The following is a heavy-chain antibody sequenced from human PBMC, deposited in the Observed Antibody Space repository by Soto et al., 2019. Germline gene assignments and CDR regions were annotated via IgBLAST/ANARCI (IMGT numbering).Heavy chain of an antibody. CDR3: ARLVVPAAIPINWFDP. Sequence: QVQLVQSGAEVKKPGSSVKVSCKASGGTFSSYAISWVRQAPGQGLEWMGGIIPIFGTANYAQKFQGRATITEDESTSTAYMEMSNLRSEDTAVYYCARLVVPAAIPINWFDPWGQGTLVTVSS. J-gene: IGHJ5*02. D-gene: IGHD2-2*01. V-gene: IGHV1-69*01. CDR2: IIPIFGTA. CDR1: GGTFSSYA.